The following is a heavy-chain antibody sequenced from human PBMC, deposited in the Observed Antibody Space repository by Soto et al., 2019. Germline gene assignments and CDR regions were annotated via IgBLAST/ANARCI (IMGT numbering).Heavy chain of an antibody. CDR3: ARGALRAYSLAY. V-gene: IGHV3-74*01. CDR2: IKGDESNT. CDR1: GFTFSTYW. D-gene: IGHD2-15*01. Sequence: EVQLVESGGGLVQPGGSLRLSCAASGFTFSTYWMHWVRQAPGKGLVWVSRIKGDESNTNYADSVKGRFTISRDNAKNTLYLQMDSLRAEDTGMYYCARGALRAYSLAYWGQGALVTVSS. J-gene: IGHJ4*02.